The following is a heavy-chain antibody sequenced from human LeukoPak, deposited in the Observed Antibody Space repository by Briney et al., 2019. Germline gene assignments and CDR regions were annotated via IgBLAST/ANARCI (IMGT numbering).Heavy chain of an antibody. Sequence: SETLSLTCAVYGGSFSGYYWSWIRQPPGKGLEWIGEINHSGSTNYNPSLKSRVTISVDTSKNQFSLKLSSVTAADTAVYYCARHITYDAFDIWGQGTMVTVSS. CDR2: INHSGST. V-gene: IGHV4-34*01. CDR3: ARHITYDAFDI. D-gene: IGHD1-14*01. J-gene: IGHJ3*02. CDR1: GGSFSGYY.